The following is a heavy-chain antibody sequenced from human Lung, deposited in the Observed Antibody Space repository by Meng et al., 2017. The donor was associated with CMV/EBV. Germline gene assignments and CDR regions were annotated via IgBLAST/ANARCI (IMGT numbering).Heavy chain of an antibody. D-gene: IGHD6-19*01. V-gene: IGHV1-8*01. CDR2: MKTNSGKT. Sequence: KASGNTINRYENNWVRQGTGKGMEWMGWMKTNSGKTGYAQKCQGRVTMTRNTSIRTAYMELSSLRYEDTAVYYCARGRQYSSGLTDYWGQGPLVTVSS. CDR3: ARGRQYSSGLTDY. CDR1: GNTINRYE. J-gene: IGHJ4*02.